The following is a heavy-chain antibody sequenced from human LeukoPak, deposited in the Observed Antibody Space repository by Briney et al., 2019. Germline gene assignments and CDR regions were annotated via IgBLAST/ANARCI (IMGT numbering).Heavy chain of an antibody. V-gene: IGHV3-23*01. CDR2: ISGSGGST. J-gene: IGHJ4*02. Sequence: GGSLRLSCAASGFTFSSYAMSWVRQAPGKGLEWVSTISGSGGSTHYADSVKGRFSISRDNSKNTVFPQMSSLRAEDTALYYCAKDHDYGTYFDYWGQGTPVTVSS. CDR3: AKDHDYGTYFDY. CDR1: GFTFSSYA. D-gene: IGHD4-17*01.